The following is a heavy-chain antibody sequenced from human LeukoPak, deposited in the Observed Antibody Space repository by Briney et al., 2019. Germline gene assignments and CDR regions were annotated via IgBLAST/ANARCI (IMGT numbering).Heavy chain of an antibody. Sequence: PGRSLRLSCAASGFTFSSYGMHWVRQAPGKGLEWVAVISYDGSYKYYGDSGKGRFTISRDNSKNTVYLQMNSLSAEDTAVYYCAKDPVQLWPRVLIGRHPPFDSWGQGTLVTVSS. CDR3: AKDPVQLWPRVLIGRHPPFDS. J-gene: IGHJ4*02. CDR1: GFTFSSYG. V-gene: IGHV3-30*18. CDR2: ISYDGSYK. D-gene: IGHD1-1*01.